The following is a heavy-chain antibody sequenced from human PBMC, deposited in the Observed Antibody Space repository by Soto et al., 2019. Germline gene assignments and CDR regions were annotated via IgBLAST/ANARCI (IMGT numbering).Heavy chain of an antibody. CDR1: GGSFSGYY. CDR3: ARESHDIWTGPPWVWYFDL. D-gene: IGHD3-9*01. V-gene: IGHV4-34*01. J-gene: IGHJ2*01. Sequence: QVQLQQWGAGPLRPLETLSLTCGVSGGSFSGYYWAWIRQSPGKGLEGIGEINDRGSINYNPSLKSRVTISVDTSKNHYSLNLRSVTAADTAVYYCARESHDIWTGPPWVWYFDLWGRGTLVTVSS. CDR2: INDRGSI.